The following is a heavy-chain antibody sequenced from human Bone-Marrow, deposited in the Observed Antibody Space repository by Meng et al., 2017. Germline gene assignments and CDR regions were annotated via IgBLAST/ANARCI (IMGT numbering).Heavy chain of an antibody. D-gene: IGHD3-10*01. Sequence: GESLKISCAASGFTFSSYGMHWVRQAPGKGLEWVSSISSSSSYRYYADSVKGRFTISRDNAKNSLYLQMKSLRAEDTAVYYCARGMRLLWFGGLTFDYWGQGTLVTVSS. CDR3: ARGMRLLWFGGLTFDY. J-gene: IGHJ4*02. V-gene: IGHV3-21*01. CDR1: GFTFSSYG. CDR2: ISSSSSYR.